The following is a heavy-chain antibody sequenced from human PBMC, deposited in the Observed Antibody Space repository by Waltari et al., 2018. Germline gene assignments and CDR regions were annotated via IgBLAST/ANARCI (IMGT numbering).Heavy chain of an antibody. Sequence: EAQLVESGGKLVQPGGSLRLSCVASGFTFRRHWMSWVRQAPGGGMEWVATIKEEGRDKHYEDCVRGRVTISRDNANDSLYLQMNSLRAEYTAVYYCATWRWGQSEFDYWGQGTLVTVSS. CDR2: IKEEGRDK. D-gene: IGHD7-27*01. CDR3: ATWRWGQSEFDY. J-gene: IGHJ4*02. CDR1: GFTFRRHW. V-gene: IGHV3-7*02.